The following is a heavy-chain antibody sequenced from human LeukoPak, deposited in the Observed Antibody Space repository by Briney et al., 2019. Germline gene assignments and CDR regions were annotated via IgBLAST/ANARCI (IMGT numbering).Heavy chain of an antibody. Sequence: SETLSLTCAVSGGSISSGGYSWSWIRQPPGKGLEWIGYIYHSGSTYYNPSLKSRVTISVDTSKNQFSLKLSSVTAADTAVYYCARDRFMAAAGILYYYYGMDVWGQGTTVTVSS. CDR1: GGSISSGGYS. J-gene: IGHJ6*02. CDR3: ARDRFMAAAGILYYYYGMDV. CDR2: IYHSGST. D-gene: IGHD6-13*01. V-gene: IGHV4-30-2*01.